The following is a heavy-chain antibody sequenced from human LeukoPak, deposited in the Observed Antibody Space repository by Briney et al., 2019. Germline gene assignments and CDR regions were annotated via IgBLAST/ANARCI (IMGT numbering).Heavy chain of an antibody. Sequence: SETLSLTCTVSGSSIMSYYWSWIRQPPGRGLEWIGYVYHSGSTNYNPSLQSRVIISVDTSKNQVSLRLNSVTTADTAVYYCARSRVWSDYWGYFDFWGQGTLVTVSS. CDR2: VYHSGST. CDR1: GSSIMSYY. CDR3: ARSRVWSDYWGYFDF. J-gene: IGHJ4*02. V-gene: IGHV4-59*01. D-gene: IGHD3-3*01.